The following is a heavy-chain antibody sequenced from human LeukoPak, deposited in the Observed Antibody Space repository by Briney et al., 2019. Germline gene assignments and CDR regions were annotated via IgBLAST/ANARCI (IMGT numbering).Heavy chain of an antibody. D-gene: IGHD4-17*01. CDR2: ISFSSNTI. CDR1: GFTFSSFG. Sequence: GGSLRLSCAASGFTFSSFGMNWVRQAPGKGLELVSYISFSSNTIYYADSVKGRFAISRDNAKNSLYLQMHSLRDEDTAVYYCARDRYGDWYFDYWGQGTLVTVSS. V-gene: IGHV3-48*02. CDR3: ARDRYGDWYFDY. J-gene: IGHJ4*02.